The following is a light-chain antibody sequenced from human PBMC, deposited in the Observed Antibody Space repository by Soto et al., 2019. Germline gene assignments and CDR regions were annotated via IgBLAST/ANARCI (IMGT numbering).Light chain of an antibody. V-gene: IGKV3-20*01. J-gene: IGKJ3*01. Sequence: EIVLTQSPGTLSLSPGERATLSCRASQSVSSSYLAWYQQKPGQAPRLLIYDASGRATGIPDRFSGSGSGTDFTLTISRLEPEDFAVYYCQQYGSSRGFTFGPGTKVDIK. CDR1: QSVSSSY. CDR2: DAS. CDR3: QQYGSSRGFT.